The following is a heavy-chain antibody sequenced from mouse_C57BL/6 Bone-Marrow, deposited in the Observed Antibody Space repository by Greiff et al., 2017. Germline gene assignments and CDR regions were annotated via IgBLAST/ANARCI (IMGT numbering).Heavy chain of an antibody. CDR1: GFTFSSYG. J-gene: IGHJ4*01. D-gene: IGHD1-1*01. Sequence: EVKVVESGGDLVKPGGSLKLSCAASGFTFSSYGMSWVRQTPDKRLEWVATISSGGSYTYYPDSVKGRFTISRDNAKNTLYLQMSSLNSEDTAMYYCERLTTFVDSMDYWGQGTSVTVSS. CDR3: ERLTTFVDSMDY. V-gene: IGHV5-6*01. CDR2: ISSGGSYT.